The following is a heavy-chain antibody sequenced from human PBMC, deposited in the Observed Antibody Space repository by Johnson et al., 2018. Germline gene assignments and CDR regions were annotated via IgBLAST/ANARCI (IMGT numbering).Heavy chain of an antibody. CDR3: AGGGGGYSYGYYFDC. V-gene: IGHV4-59*01. Sequence: QVQLQESGPGLVKPSETLSLTCTVSGGSISGFYWSWIRQPPGKGLEWIGYIYYSGTTNYNPSLKSRITISVDSSKNQFSLKLSSVTAADAAVYYCAGGGGGYSYGYYFDCWGQGTLVTVSS. CDR2: IYYSGTT. J-gene: IGHJ4*02. CDR1: GGSISGFY. D-gene: IGHD5-18*01.